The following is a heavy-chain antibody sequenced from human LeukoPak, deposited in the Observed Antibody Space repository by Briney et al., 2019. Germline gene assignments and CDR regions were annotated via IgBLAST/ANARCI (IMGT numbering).Heavy chain of an antibody. CDR3: ASVVRSGTTNYYYYGMDV. J-gene: IGHJ6*04. CDR2: IIPIFGTA. Sequence: ASVKVSCKASGGTFSSYAISWVRQGPGQGLEWMGGIIPIFGTANYAQKFQGRVTITADESTSTAYMELSSLRSEDTAVYYCASVVRSGTTNYYYYGMDVWGKGTTVTVSS. CDR1: GGTFSSYA. V-gene: IGHV1-69*13. D-gene: IGHD1-1*01.